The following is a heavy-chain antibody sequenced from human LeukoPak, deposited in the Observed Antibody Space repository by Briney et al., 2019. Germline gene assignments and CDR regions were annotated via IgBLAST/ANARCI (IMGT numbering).Heavy chain of an antibody. CDR3: ARVMYCSSTSCPDAFDI. J-gene: IGHJ3*02. CDR2: IIPIFGTA. Sequence: SVKVSCKASGGTFSSYAISWVRQAPGQGLEWMGGIIPIFGTANYAQKFQGRVTITTDESTSTAYMELSRLRSDDTAVYYCARVMYCSSTSCPDAFDIWGQGTMVTVSS. D-gene: IGHD2-2*01. V-gene: IGHV1-69*05. CDR1: GGTFSSYA.